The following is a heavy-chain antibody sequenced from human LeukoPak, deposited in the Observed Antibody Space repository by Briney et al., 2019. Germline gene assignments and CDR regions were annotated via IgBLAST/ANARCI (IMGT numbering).Heavy chain of an antibody. CDR2: IKQDGSVI. D-gene: IGHD2-15*01. CDR3: ARIGYTSSSNDY. CDR1: GFTFSRYW. Sequence: GGSLRLSCAASGFTFSRYWMSRVRQVPGKGLEWVANIKQDGSVIYYVDSVKGRFTISRDNAKNSLSLQMNSLRGEDTAVYYCARIGYTSSSNDYWGQGTLVTVSS. J-gene: IGHJ4*01. V-gene: IGHV3-7*01.